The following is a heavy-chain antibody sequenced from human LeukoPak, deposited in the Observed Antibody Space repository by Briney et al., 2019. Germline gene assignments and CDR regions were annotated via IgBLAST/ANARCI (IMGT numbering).Heavy chain of an antibody. V-gene: IGHV4-59*08. CDR2: IYYSGST. CDR3: ARHLGTAMPYYFDY. CDR1: GGSISSYY. J-gene: IGHJ4*02. D-gene: IGHD5-18*01. Sequence: SETLSLTCTVSGGSISSYYWSWIRQPPGKGLEWIGYIYYSGSTNYNPSLKSRVTISVDTSKNQFSLKLSSVTAADTAVYYCARHLGTAMPYYFDYWGQGTLVTVSS.